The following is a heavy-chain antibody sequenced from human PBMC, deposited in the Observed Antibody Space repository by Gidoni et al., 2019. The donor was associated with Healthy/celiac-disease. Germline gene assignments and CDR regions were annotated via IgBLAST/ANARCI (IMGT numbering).Heavy chain of an antibody. CDR1: RFTFSSHG. CDR2: ISYDGSNK. CDR3: AKVPTTVPSSDY. V-gene: IGHV3-30*18. J-gene: IGHJ4*02. Sequence: QVQLVESGGGVVQPVSSLRLSFPASRFTFSSHGMHWVRQAPGKGLEWVAVISYDGSNKYYADSVKGRFTISRDNSKNTLYLQMNSLRAEDTAVYYCAKVPTTVPSSDYWGQGTLVTVSS. D-gene: IGHD4-17*01.